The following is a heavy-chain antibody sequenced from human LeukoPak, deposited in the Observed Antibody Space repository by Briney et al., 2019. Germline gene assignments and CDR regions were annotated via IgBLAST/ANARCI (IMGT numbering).Heavy chain of an antibody. V-gene: IGHV3-23*01. CDR1: GFTFSSYA. CDR2: INSGGGT. CDR3: AKLTRNFDTSGLNDY. Sequence: GGSLRLSCAASGFTFSSYAMSWVRQAPGKGLEWVSGINSGGGTYYAEYVKGRFTISRDNSKNTLYLQMNSLRAEDTAVYYCAKLTRNFDTSGLNDYWGQGTLVTVSS. J-gene: IGHJ4*02. D-gene: IGHD3-22*01.